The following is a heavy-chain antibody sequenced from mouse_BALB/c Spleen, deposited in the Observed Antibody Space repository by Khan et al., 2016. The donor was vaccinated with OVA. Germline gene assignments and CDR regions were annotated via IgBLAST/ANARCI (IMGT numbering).Heavy chain of an antibody. D-gene: IGHD2-2*01. CDR2: IFPGSVST. Sequence: QVQLQQSGGDLMKPGASVKISCKATGYTFSSYWIEWVKQRPGHGLEWIGQIFPGSVSTTYNEKFKGKATFPADTSSNPAYMQLSSLTSEDSAVYYCARGGYGGFAYWGQGTLVTVSA. CDR3: ARGGYGGFAY. CDR1: GYTFSSYW. J-gene: IGHJ3*01. V-gene: IGHV1-9*01.